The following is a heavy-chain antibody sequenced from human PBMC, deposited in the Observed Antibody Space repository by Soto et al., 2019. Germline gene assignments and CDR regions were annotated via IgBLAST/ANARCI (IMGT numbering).Heavy chain of an antibody. Sequence: EPLSVTRTGPGASTSSCYRIPSRPPPGKGLEWIGYIFYSGSTDYNPSLKSRFTISVDTSKNQFSLKLSSVTAADTAMYYCASQILVEMATILDYWGQGTLVTVS. CDR2: IFYSGST. CDR3: ASQILVEMATILDY. D-gene: IGHD5-12*01. V-gene: IGHV4-59*08. CDR1: GASTSSCY. J-gene: IGHJ4*02.